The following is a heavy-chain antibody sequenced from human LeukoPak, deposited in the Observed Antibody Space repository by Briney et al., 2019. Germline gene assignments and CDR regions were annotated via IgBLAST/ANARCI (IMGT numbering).Heavy chain of an antibody. D-gene: IGHD4-11*01. CDR2: ISSSGSTI. CDR1: GFTLSDYY. Sequence: GGSLRLSCAASGFTLSDYYMSWIRQAPGKGLERVSYISSSGSTIYYADSVKGRFTISRDNSKNSLYLQMNSLRAEDTAVYYCARDWATVTTRSGIFDYWGQGTLVTVSS. V-gene: IGHV3-11*01. CDR3: ARDWATVTTRSGIFDY. J-gene: IGHJ4*02.